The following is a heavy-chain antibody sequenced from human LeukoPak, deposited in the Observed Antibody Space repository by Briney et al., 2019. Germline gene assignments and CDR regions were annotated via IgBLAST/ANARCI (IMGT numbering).Heavy chain of an antibody. D-gene: IGHD3-10*01. CDR2: INLSGGST. CDR3: ARELSGSGNFDH. Sequence: ASVKVSCKASGYTFTTYYMHWVRQAPGQGLEWMGTINLSGGSTSYAQKFQGRVTMIRDTSTSTVYMELSSLRSEDTAVYYCARELSGSGNFDHWGQGTLVTVSS. V-gene: IGHV1-46*01. J-gene: IGHJ4*02. CDR1: GYTFTTYY.